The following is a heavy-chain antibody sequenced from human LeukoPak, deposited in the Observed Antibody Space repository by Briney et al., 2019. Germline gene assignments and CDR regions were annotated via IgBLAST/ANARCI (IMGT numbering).Heavy chain of an antibody. J-gene: IGHJ2*01. V-gene: IGHV4-39*01. CDR2: IYYSGST. CDR3: ARQRLGVVRVPWYFDL. Sequence: PSETLSLTCTVSGGSISSSSYYWGWIRQPPGKGLEWIGSIYYSGSTYYNPSLKSRVTISVDTSKNQFSLKLSSVTAADTAVYYCARQRLGVVRVPWYFDLWGRGTLVTVSS. D-gene: IGHD3-3*01. CDR1: GGSISSSSYY.